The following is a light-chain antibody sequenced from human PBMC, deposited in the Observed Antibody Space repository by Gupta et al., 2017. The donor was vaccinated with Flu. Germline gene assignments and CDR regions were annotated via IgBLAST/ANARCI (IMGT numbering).Light chain of an antibody. CDR2: GAS. Sequence: EIVLTQSPGTLSLSPGESATLSCSASQSVSSSYLAWYQQKPGQAPRLLIYGASSRATGIPDRFSGSGSGTDFTLTISRLEPEDFAVYYCQQYGSSPPHTFGGGTKVEIK. CDR3: QQYGSSPPHT. CDR1: QSVSSSY. J-gene: IGKJ4*01. V-gene: IGKV3-20*01.